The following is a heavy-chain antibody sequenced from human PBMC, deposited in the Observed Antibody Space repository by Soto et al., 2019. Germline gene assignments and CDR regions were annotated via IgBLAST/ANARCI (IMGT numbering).Heavy chain of an antibody. J-gene: IGHJ4*02. CDR2: IYYSGST. Sequence: SETLSLTCTVSGGSISSYYWSWIRQPPGKGLEWIGYIYYSGSTNYNPSLKSRVTISVDTSKNQFSLKLSSVTAADTAGYYCARGSGSYLYYWGQGTLVTVSS. D-gene: IGHD1-26*01. CDR1: GGSISSYY. CDR3: ARGSGSYLYY. V-gene: IGHV4-59*01.